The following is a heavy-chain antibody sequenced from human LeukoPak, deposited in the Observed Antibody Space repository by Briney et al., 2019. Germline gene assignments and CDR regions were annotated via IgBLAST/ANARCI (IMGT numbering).Heavy chain of an antibody. Sequence: SVKVSCKASGFTFTSSAMQWLRQARGQRLEWIGWIVVGSGNTNYAQKFQERVTITRDMSTSTAYMELSSLRSEDTAVYYCAANYGSGSSYGMDVWGQGTTVTVPS. CDR3: AANYGSGSSYGMDV. CDR2: IVVGSGNT. D-gene: IGHD3-10*01. J-gene: IGHJ6*02. CDR1: GFTFTSSA. V-gene: IGHV1-58*02.